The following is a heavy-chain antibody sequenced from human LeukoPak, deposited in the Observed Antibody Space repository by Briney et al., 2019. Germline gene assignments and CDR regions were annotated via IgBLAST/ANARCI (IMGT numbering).Heavy chain of an antibody. D-gene: IGHD2-2*01. CDR2: IYRDDSS. J-gene: IGHJ4*02. CDR1: GFTVTTNY. Sequence: GGSLRLSCAASGFTVTTNYMSWVRQAPGKGLEWVSVIYRDDSSYYADSVKGRFTISRDNSKNTLYLQMHSLRAEDTAVYYCARLPIVVLSTAPFDYWGQGTLVTVSS. CDR3: ARLPIVVLSTAPFDY. V-gene: IGHV3-53*01.